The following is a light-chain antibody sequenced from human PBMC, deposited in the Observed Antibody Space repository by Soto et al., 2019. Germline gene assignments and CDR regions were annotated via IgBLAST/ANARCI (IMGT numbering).Light chain of an antibody. J-gene: IGKJ1*01. V-gene: IGKV3-15*01. CDR2: GAS. CDR3: QQYNNWPPWT. Sequence: EIVMMQSPATLSVSPGERATLSCRASQSVSSNLAWYQQKPGQAPRLLIYGASTRATGIPARFSGSGSGTEFTLTISSLQSEDFAVYYCQQYNNWPPWTFGQGPKVDI. CDR1: QSVSSN.